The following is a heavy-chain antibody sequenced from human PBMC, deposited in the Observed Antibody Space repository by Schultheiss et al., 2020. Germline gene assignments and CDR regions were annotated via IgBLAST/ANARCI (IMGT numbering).Heavy chain of an antibody. CDR1: GYSFANFW. CDR2: IYPGDSDT. CDR3: ARGSRVDYDILTGYYGAFDI. Sequence: GESLKISCKGSGYSFANFWIGWVRQMPGKGLEWMGIIYPGDSDTRYSPSFQGQVTISADKSISTAYLQWSSLKASDTAMYYCARGSRVDYDILTGYYGAFDIWGQGTTVTVS. V-gene: IGHV5-51*01. D-gene: IGHD3-9*01. J-gene: IGHJ3*02.